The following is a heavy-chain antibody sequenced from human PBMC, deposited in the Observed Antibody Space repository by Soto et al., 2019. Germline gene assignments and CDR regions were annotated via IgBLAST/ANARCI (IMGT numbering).Heavy chain of an antibody. J-gene: IGHJ5*02. Sequence: QVQLQESGPGLVKPSETLSLTCTVSGGSISSYYWSWIRQPPGKGLEWIGYIYYSGSTNYNPSLKGRVTLSVNTAKNQFSLKLSPVTAADTAVYFCARVPAANWFDPWGQGTLVTVSS. CDR1: GGSISSYY. CDR3: ARVPAANWFDP. D-gene: IGHD2-2*01. V-gene: IGHV4-59*01. CDR2: IYYSGST.